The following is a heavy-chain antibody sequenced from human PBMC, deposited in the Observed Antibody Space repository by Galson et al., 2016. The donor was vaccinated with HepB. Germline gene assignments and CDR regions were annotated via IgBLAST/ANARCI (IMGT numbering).Heavy chain of an antibody. V-gene: IGHV3-30*03. CDR1: GFTFSNYG. D-gene: IGHD3-10*01. CDR3: ARQGGRGIDP. Sequence: SLRLSCAASGFTFSNYGMHWVRQAPGKGLEWVAVISYDVSHKNYADSVKGRFTISRDNSKNTLYVEMNSLRADDTAVYYCARQGGRGIDPWGQGTLVTVSS. J-gene: IGHJ5*02. CDR2: ISYDVSHK.